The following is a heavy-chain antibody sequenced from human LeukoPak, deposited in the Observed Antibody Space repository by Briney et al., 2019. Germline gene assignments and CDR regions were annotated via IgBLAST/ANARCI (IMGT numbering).Heavy chain of an antibody. D-gene: IGHD5-18*01. CDR1: GGSFNGYY. Sequence: KTSETLSLTCAVYGGSFNGYYWSWIRQPPGKGLEWIGEINHSGSTNYNPSLKSRVTISVDTSKNQFSLKLSSVTAADTAVYYCARSKRGYSYAWGQGTLVTVSS. CDR3: ARSKRGYSYA. V-gene: IGHV4-34*01. J-gene: IGHJ5*02. CDR2: INHSGST.